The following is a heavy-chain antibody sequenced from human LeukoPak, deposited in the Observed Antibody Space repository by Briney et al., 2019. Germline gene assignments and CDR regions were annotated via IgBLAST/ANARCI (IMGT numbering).Heavy chain of an antibody. V-gene: IGHV4-39*01. CDR3: ARAVTIFGVVKGDAFDI. CDR1: GGSISSSSYY. CDR2: IYYSGST. Sequence: SETLSLTCTVSGGSISSSSYYWGWIRQPPGKGLEWIGSIYYSGSTYYNPSLKSRVTISVDTSKNQFSLKLSSVTAADTAVYYCARAVTIFGVVKGDAFDIWGQGTMVTVSS. D-gene: IGHD3-3*01. J-gene: IGHJ3*02.